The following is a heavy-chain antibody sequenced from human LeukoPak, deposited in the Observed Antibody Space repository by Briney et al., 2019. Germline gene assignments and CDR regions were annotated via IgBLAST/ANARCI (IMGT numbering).Heavy chain of an antibody. V-gene: IGHV4-59*08. CDR1: GHSINSGYY. CDR2: IYYSGST. J-gene: IGHJ3*02. Sequence: SETLSLTCTVSGHSINSGYYWSWIRQPPGKGLEWIGYIYYSGSTNYNPSLKSRVTISVDTSKNQFSLKLSSVTAADTAVYYCARWLIWFGESPPDAFDIWGQGTMVTVSS. CDR3: ARWLIWFGESPPDAFDI. D-gene: IGHD3-10*01.